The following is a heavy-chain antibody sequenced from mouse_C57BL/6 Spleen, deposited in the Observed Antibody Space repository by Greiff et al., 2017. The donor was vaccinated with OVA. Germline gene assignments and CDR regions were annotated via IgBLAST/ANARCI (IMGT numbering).Heavy chain of an antibody. V-gene: IGHV1-15*01. CDR2: IDPETGGT. Sequence: VQLQQSGAELVRPGASVTLSCKASGYTFTDYEMHWVKQTPVHGLEWIGAIDPETGGTAYNQKFKGKAILTADKSSSPAYMEIRSLTSEDSAVYYCTRHGSDWYFDVWGTGTTVTVSS. J-gene: IGHJ1*03. CDR1: GYTFTDYE. CDR3: TRHGSDWYFDV. D-gene: IGHD1-1*01.